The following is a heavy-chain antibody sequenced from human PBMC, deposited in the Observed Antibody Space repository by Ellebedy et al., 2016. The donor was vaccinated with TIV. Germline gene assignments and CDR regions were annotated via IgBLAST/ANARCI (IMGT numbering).Heavy chain of an antibody. CDR1: GFTFSSYG. D-gene: IGHD3-16*02. Sequence: GESLKISXAASGFTFSSYGMHWVRQAPGKGLEWVAVISYDGSNKYYADSVKGRFTISRDNSKNTLYLQMNSLRAEDTAVYYCARALRLGELSLYDYWGQGTLVTVSS. CDR2: ISYDGSNK. V-gene: IGHV3-30*03. J-gene: IGHJ4*02. CDR3: ARALRLGELSLYDY.